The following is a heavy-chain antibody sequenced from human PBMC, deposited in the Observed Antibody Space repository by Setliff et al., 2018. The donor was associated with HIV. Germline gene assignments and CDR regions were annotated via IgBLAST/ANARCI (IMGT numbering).Heavy chain of an antibody. CDR2: INGNSGGT. J-gene: IGHJ4*02. CDR3: ARGGDDYGPGTWTFDS. V-gene: IGHV1-2*02. Sequence: ASVKVSSKASGYNFNAYYVHWVRQAPGQGLEWMGWINGNSGGTNYAQKFQGRVTMTRDTSTKTAYMELTRLRSDDTAVYSCARGGDDYGPGTWTFDSWGQGTLVTVSS. CDR1: GYNFNAYY. D-gene: IGHD3-10*01.